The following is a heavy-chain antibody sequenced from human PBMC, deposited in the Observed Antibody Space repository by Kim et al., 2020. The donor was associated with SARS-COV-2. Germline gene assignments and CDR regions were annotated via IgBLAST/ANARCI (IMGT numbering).Heavy chain of an antibody. Sequence: ASVKVSCKTSGYTFTSYYIHWVRQAPGQGLEWMGRINTNTGETDYAQKFQGRVTVTRDTSINTAYMDLSSLISDDTAIYYCARGESGRIFNPRGQGSLLSVSS. V-gene: IGHV1-2*06. CDR2: INTNTGET. D-gene: IGHD3-3*01. CDR3: ARGESGRIFNP. J-gene: IGHJ5*02. CDR1: GYTFTSYY.